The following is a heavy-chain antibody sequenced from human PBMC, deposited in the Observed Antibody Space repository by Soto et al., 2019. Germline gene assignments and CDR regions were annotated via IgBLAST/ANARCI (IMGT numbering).Heavy chain of an antibody. Sequence: SETLSLTCTVSGGSIRTYYWSWIRQSPGRGLEWIGYIYYTGTTNYNPSLKSRVTISVDTSKNQFSLKMTSVTAADRAMYFCARYNSYAIDYWGRGTLVTVSS. CDR3: ARYNSYAIDY. CDR2: IYYTGTT. CDR1: GGSIRTYY. J-gene: IGHJ4*02. D-gene: IGHD2-8*01. V-gene: IGHV4-59*01.